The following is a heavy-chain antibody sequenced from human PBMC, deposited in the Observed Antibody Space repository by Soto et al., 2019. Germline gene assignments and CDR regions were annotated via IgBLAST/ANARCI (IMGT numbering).Heavy chain of an antibody. Sequence: LSLTCTVSGDSIIGHYWTWIRQPPQKGLEWIGYIYYNGSTNYNPSLKSRVTISLDTSKNQFSLNLSSVTAADTAIYYCARGKGAAAHWGQGTLVTVSS. CDR1: GDSIIGHY. J-gene: IGHJ4*02. D-gene: IGHD2-15*01. CDR3: ARGKGAAAH. V-gene: IGHV4-59*11. CDR2: IYYNGST.